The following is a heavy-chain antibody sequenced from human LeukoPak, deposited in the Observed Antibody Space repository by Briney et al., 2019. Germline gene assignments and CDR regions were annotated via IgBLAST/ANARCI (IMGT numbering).Heavy chain of an antibody. CDR3: ARDQDDYGGNSPLGY. CDR1: GFTFSNYW. J-gene: IGHJ4*02. V-gene: IGHV3-7*01. Sequence: GGSLRLSCEGSGFTFSNYWMGWVRQVPGKGLQWVANIKTDGSVKYYVESVKGRFTISRNNAKNTLYLQMNSLRAEDTAVYYCARDQDDYGGNSPLGYWGQGTLVTVSS. D-gene: IGHD4-23*01. CDR2: IKTDGSVK.